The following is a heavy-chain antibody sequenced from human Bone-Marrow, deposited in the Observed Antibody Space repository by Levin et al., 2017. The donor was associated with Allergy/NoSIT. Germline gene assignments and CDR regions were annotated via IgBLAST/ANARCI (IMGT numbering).Heavy chain of an antibody. CDR1: XXTITSNA. D-gene: IGHD6-13*01. CDR2: ISSSGTTT. Sequence: GGSLRLSCAAXXXTITSNARGGVRQAQGKGLEWVSAISSSGTTTYYADSVKGRFTISRDNSKNTLYLQMNSLRAEDTAVYYCAKRDSSSWRDFDYWGQGTLVTVSS. CDR3: AKRDSSSWRDFDY. V-gene: IGHV3-23*01. J-gene: IGHJ4*02.